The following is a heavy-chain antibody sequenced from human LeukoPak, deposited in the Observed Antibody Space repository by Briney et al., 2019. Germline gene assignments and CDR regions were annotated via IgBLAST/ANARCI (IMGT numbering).Heavy chain of an antibody. CDR2: IYTSGST. CDR3: ARGSGYDFWSGYYKTRYFDY. J-gene: IGHJ4*02. V-gene: IGHV4-4*07. CDR1: GGPISSYY. Sequence: SETLSLTCTVSGGPISSYYWSWIRQPAGKGLEWIGRIYTSGSTNYNPSLKSRVTISVDTSKNQFSLKLSSVTAADTAVYYCARGSGYDFWSGYYKTRYFDYWGQGTLVTVSS. D-gene: IGHD3-3*01.